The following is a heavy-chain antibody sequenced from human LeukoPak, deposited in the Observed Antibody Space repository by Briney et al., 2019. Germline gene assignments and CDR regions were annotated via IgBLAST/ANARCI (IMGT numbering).Heavy chain of an antibody. J-gene: IGHJ4*02. D-gene: IGHD3-10*01. CDR3: ALDYYGSRLTFCYY. V-gene: IGHV4-30-4*01. CDR1: GGSISSDDYY. CDR2: IYYSGST. Sequence: PSETLSLTCTASGGSISSDDYYWSWIRQPPGKGLEWIGYIYYSGSTYYNPSLKSRVTITVDTSKNQFSLKLRSVTAADTAVYYFALDYYGSRLTFCYYWGRGTLVTVSS.